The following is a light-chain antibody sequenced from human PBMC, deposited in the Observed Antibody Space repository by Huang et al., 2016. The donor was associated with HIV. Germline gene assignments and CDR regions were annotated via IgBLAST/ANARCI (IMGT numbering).Light chain of an antibody. J-gene: IGKJ5*01. CDR1: HHLGSS. Sequence: DIVLTQSPDTLSLSPGQRAYLFCRASHHLGSSLAWYQHKPGQAPRLLIYDAFNRATAIAARFSGSGSGTDFTLTISSLKVEDFAFYYCQQRSTLITFGQGTRLE. CDR2: DAF. V-gene: IGKV3-11*01. CDR3: QQRSTLIT.